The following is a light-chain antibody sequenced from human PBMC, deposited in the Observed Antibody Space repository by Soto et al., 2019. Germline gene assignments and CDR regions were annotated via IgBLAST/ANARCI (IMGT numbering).Light chain of an antibody. V-gene: IGKV3-20*01. Sequence: EIVLTQSPGTLSLSPGERATLSCRASQSVSNSYLAWYQQKPGQAPRLLIHGASSRATGIPDRFSGSGSGTDFTLTISRLEPEDFAVYYCQQYGRSPRTFGQGTKVDIK. CDR2: GAS. CDR3: QQYGRSPRT. J-gene: IGKJ1*01. CDR1: QSVSNSY.